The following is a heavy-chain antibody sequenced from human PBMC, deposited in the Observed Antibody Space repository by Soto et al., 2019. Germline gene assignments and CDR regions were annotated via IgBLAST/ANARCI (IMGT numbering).Heavy chain of an antibody. CDR3: SPSLDY. J-gene: IGHJ4*02. Sequence: PVGSLRLSCAASGFTFSSYWMDWVRQAPGKGLEWVANINQDGSEKHYVASVKGRFTISRDNAKNSLYLQMSSLTAEDSALYYCSPSLDYWGQGTLVTVSS. CDR2: INQDGSEK. CDR1: GFTFSSYW. V-gene: IGHV3-7*01.